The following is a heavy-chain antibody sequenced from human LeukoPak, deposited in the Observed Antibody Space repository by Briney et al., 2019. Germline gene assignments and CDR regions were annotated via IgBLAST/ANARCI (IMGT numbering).Heavy chain of an antibody. V-gene: IGHV1-69*06. Sequence: EASVKVSCKDSGGTFSSYAISWVRQAPGQGLEWMGGIIPIFGTANYAQKFQGRVTITADKSTSTAYMELSSLSSEDTAVYYCARDRGDNWFDPWGQGTLVTVSS. J-gene: IGHJ5*02. CDR1: GGTFSSYA. D-gene: IGHD3-10*01. CDR3: ARDRGDNWFDP. CDR2: IIPIFGTA.